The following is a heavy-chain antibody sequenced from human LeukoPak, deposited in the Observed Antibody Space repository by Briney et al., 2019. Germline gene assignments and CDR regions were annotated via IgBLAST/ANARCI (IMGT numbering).Heavy chain of an antibody. J-gene: IGHJ4*02. V-gene: IGHV4-39*01. CDR1: GGSISSSNYY. D-gene: IGHD2-2*01. CDR3: ARKRCSSTSCFWVTAISYFDY. Sequence: SETLSLTCTVSGGSISSSNYYWGWIRQPPGKGLEWIVSIYYSGSTYYNPSLKSRVTISVDTSKNQFSLKLSSVTAADTAVYYCARKRCSSTSCFWVTAISYFDYWGQGTLVTVSS. CDR2: IYYSGST.